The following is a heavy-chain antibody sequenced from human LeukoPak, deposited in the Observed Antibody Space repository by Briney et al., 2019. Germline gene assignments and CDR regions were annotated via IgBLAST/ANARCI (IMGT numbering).Heavy chain of an antibody. CDR3: ARDSGARTLDY. CDR2: ISSSSSYI. J-gene: IGHJ4*02. D-gene: IGHD6-6*01. CDR1: GFTFSSYG. V-gene: IGHV3-21*01. Sequence: GGTLRLSCAASGFTFSSYGMSWVRQAPGKGLEWVSSISSSSSYIYYADSVKGRFTISRDNAKNSLYLQMNSLRAEDTAVYYCARDSGARTLDYWGQGTLVTVSS.